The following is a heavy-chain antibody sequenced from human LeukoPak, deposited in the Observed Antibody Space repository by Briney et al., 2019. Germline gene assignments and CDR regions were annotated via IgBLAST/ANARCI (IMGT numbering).Heavy chain of an antibody. V-gene: IGHV4-30-4*08. J-gene: IGHJ4*02. CDR2: IYYSGST. Sequence: SETLSLTCTVSGGSISSSGYYWGWIRQPPGKGLEWIGYIYYSGSTYYNPSLKSRVTISVDTSKNQFSLKLSSVTAADTAVYYCAREIVDYYGSGSYYFDYWGQGTLVTVSS. CDR3: AREIVDYYGSGSYYFDY. D-gene: IGHD3-10*01. CDR1: GGSISSSGYY.